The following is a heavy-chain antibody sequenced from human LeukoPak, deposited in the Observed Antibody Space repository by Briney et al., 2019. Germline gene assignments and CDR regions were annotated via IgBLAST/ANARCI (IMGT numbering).Heavy chain of an antibody. D-gene: IGHD3-9*01. Sequence: ASVKVSCKASGYTFSNYGISWVRQAPGQGLEWVGWIRGDNGNTNYAQKLQGRVTMTTDTSTSTAYMELRSLGSDETAVYYCASVDLLTGYYFFDYWGQGTLVTVSS. CDR1: GYTFSNYG. CDR2: IRGDNGNT. J-gene: IGHJ4*02. CDR3: ASVDLLTGYYFFDY. V-gene: IGHV1-18*01.